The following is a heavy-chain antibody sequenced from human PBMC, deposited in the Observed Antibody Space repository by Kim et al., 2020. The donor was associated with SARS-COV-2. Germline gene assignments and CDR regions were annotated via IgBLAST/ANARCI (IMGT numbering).Heavy chain of an antibody. J-gene: IGHJ6*02. V-gene: IGHV3-11*01. Sequence: SVKGRFTISRDNAKNSLYLHMNSLRAEDTAVYYCARAARPYYYYYYGMDVWGQGTTVTVSS. CDR3: ARAARPYYYYYYGMDV. D-gene: IGHD6-6*01.